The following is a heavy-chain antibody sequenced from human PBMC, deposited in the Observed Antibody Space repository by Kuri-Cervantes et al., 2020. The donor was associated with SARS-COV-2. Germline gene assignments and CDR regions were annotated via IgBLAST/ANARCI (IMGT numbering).Heavy chain of an antibody. CDR3: ARVDELGPGNWYFDL. CDR2: IYHSGST. J-gene: IGHJ2*01. Sequence: LRLSCAVSGSSISSGGYSWSWIRQPPGKGLEWIGYIYHSGSTYYNPSLKSRVTISVDRSKNQFSLKLSSVTAADTAVYYCARVDELGPGNWYFDLWGRGTLVTVSS. V-gene: IGHV4-30-2*01. CDR1: GSSISSGGYS. D-gene: IGHD7-27*01.